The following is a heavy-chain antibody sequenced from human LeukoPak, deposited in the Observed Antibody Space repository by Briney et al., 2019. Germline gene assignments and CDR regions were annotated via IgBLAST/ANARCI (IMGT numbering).Heavy chain of an antibody. CDR3: AREPLQEGKFDY. V-gene: IGHV4-59*12. J-gene: IGHJ4*02. CDR1: GGSISSYY. CDR2: IYYSGST. Sequence: PSETLSLTCTVSGGSISSYYWSWIRQPPGKGLEWIGYIYYSGSTYYNPSLKSRVTISVDTSKNQFSLKLSSVTAADTAVYYCAREPLQEGKFDYWGQGTLVTVSS. D-gene: IGHD3-10*01.